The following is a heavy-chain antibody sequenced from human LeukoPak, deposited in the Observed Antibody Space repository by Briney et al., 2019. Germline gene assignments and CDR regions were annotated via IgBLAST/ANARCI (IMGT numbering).Heavy chain of an antibody. D-gene: IGHD4-11*01. CDR2: ISGSGTST. J-gene: IGHJ3*01. V-gene: IGHV3-23*01. CDR3: ANEYSKGDV. Sequence: SGGSLRLSCAASGFTFSSYSMNWVRQAPGKGLECVSSISGSGTSTYYADSVKGRFTSSRDNSKNTLYLQMNSLRAEDTAIYYCANEYSKGDVWGQGTTVTVSS. CDR1: GFTFSSYS.